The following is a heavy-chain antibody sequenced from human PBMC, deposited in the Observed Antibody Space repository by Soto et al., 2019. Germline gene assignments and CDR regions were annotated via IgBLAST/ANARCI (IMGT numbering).Heavy chain of an antibody. V-gene: IGHV3-30*18. J-gene: IGHJ4*02. CDR2: ISYDGSNT. D-gene: IGHD4-17*01. CDR3: ANAHHGDNPYYFDY. CDR1: GFTFSSYG. Sequence: QVQLVESGGGVVQPGRSLRLSCAASGFTFSSYGMHWVRQAPGKGLEWVAVISYDGSNTYYADSVKGRFTISRDNSKNTLYLQMNSMRAEDRAVCYCANAHHGDNPYYFDYWGQGTLVTVSS.